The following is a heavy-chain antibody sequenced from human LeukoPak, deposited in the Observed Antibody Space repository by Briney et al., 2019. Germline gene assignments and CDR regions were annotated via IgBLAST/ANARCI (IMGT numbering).Heavy chain of an antibody. J-gene: IGHJ4*02. CDR1: EFTFSSYA. D-gene: IGHD6-19*01. CDR2: ISGSGGST. V-gene: IGHV3-23*01. Sequence: GGSLRLSCAASEFTFSSYAMSWFRQAPGKGLEWVSAISGSGGSTYYADSVKGRLTISRDNSKNTLYLQMNSLRAEDTAVYYCAKASSGWSPPDYWGQGTLVTVSS. CDR3: AKASSGWSPPDY.